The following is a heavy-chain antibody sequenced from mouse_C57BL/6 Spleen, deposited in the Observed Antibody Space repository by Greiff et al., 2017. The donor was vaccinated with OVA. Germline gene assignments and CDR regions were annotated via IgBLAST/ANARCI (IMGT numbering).Heavy chain of an antibody. V-gene: IGHV1-15*01. D-gene: IGHD1-1*01. Sequence: QVQLKESGAELVRPGASVTLSCKASGYTFTDYEMHWVKQTPVHGLEWIGAIDPETGGTAYNQKFKGKGILTADKSSSTAYMELRSLTSEDSAVYYCTRGGYYGTPFAYWGQGTLVTVSA. CDR2: IDPETGGT. J-gene: IGHJ3*01. CDR3: TRGGYYGTPFAY. CDR1: GYTFTDYE.